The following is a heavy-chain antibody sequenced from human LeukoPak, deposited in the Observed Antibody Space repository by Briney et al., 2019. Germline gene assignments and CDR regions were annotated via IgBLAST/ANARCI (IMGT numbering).Heavy chain of an antibody. CDR3: AKDAKYFDSSGYLIPFDY. CDR1: GFTFSRFA. D-gene: IGHD3-22*01. J-gene: IGHJ4*02. Sequence: PGGSLRLSCAASGFTFSRFAMSWVRQAPGKDLEWVSSISGSDGTTYYAESVEGRFTISRDNSKNILYLQMNSLRADDTAVYYCAKDAKYFDSSGYLIPFDYWGQGTLVTVSS. V-gene: IGHV3-23*01. CDR2: ISGSDGTT.